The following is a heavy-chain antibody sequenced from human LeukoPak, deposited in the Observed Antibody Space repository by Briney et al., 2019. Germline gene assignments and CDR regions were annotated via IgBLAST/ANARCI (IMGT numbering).Heavy chain of an antibody. V-gene: IGHV3-13*01. CDR2: LGTAGDT. J-gene: IGHJ4*02. D-gene: IGHD5-24*01. Sequence: GGSLRLSCATSGFTLTNYAMHWVRQPAGEGLEWVSALGTAGDTFYPGSVKGRFSISRDNAKKSLFLQMNSLRVEDTAIYYCARQSTPHGNFDYWGQGTLVTVSS. CDR3: ARQSTPHGNFDY. CDR1: GFTLTNYA.